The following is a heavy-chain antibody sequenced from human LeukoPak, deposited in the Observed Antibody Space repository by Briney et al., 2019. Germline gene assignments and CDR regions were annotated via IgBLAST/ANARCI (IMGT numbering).Heavy chain of an antibody. CDR3: ATLQSSGYDYSDY. V-gene: IGHV4-38-2*02. J-gene: IGHJ4*02. CDR2: VYYSGYT. CDR1: GYSISSGYY. Sequence: SETLSLTCTVSGYSISSGYYWSWIRQPPGKGLEWIGYVYYSGYTDYNPSLKSRVTMSVDTSKNQFSLKLTSVTAADTAVYYCATLQSSGYDYSDYWGQGILVTVSS. D-gene: IGHD3-22*01.